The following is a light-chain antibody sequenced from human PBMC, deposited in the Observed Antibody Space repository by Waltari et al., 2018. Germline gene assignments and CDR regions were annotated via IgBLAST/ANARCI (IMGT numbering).Light chain of an antibody. V-gene: IGKV3-20*01. J-gene: IGKJ1*01. CDR2: GAA. CDR3: QQYGSSPWS. CDR1: QSVSSSY. Sequence: EIVLTQSPGTLSLSPGERATLSCRASQSVSSSYLAWYQQEPGQAPRLLLYGAASRATGIPDWFSGSWSGTDFTLTISRLAPENFAVYYCQQYGSSPWSFGQGTKVEIK.